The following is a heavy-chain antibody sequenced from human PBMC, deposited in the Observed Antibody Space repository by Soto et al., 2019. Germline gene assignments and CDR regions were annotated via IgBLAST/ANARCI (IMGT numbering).Heavy chain of an antibody. D-gene: IGHD3-10*01. CDR1: GYTFTNYG. CDR3: VRVAMLRGVLMTATGFDN. Sequence: QVQLVQSGAEVKEPGASVKVSCKASGYTFTNYGISWVRQAPGQGLEWVGWISLYNGNTKYAQKLLGRVTMTTDTSTNTAYMELRSLSSDDTAVYYCVRVAMLRGVLMTATGFDNWGQGTLVTVSS. J-gene: IGHJ4*02. CDR2: ISLYNGNT. V-gene: IGHV1-18*01.